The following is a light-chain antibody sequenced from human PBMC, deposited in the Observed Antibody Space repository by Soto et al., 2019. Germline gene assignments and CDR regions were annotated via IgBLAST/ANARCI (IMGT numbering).Light chain of an antibody. V-gene: IGKV1-5*01. J-gene: IGKJ2*01. CDR3: QQYNSYPYT. CDR2: DAS. CDR1: QSISSW. Sequence: DIQMTQSPFTLSASVGDRVTITCRASQSISSWLAWYQQKPGKAPKLLIYDASSLESGVPSRFSGSGSGTEFTLTIRSLQPDDFATYYCQQYNSYPYTFGQGTKLEIK.